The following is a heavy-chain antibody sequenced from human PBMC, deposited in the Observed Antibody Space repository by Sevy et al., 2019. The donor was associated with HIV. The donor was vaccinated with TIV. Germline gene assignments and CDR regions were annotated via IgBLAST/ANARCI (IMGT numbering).Heavy chain of an antibody. CDR2: ISAYNGNT. Sequence: ASVKVSCKASGYTFTSYGISWVRQAPGQGLEWMGWISAYNGNTNYAQKLQGRVTMTKDTSTSTAYMGLGSLRSDDTAVYYCARMYYYDSSGYYGYWGQGTLVTVSS. CDR3: ARMYYYDSSGYYGY. CDR1: GYTFTSYG. V-gene: IGHV1-18*01. J-gene: IGHJ4*02. D-gene: IGHD3-22*01.